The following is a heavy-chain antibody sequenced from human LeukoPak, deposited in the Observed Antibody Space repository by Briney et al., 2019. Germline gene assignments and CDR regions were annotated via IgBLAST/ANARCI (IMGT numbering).Heavy chain of an antibody. D-gene: IGHD5/OR15-5a*01. CDR1: GYTFTTYG. CDR2: ISTFNGDT. Sequence: ASVKVSCKASGYTFTTYGINWVRQAPGQGLEWMGWISTFNGDTNYAQKFHDRVTMTTDTSTSTAYMELRSLRSDDTAVYYCARGSDVSYYYYMDVWGKGTTVTISS. J-gene: IGHJ6*03. V-gene: IGHV1-18*01. CDR3: ARGSDVSYYYYMDV.